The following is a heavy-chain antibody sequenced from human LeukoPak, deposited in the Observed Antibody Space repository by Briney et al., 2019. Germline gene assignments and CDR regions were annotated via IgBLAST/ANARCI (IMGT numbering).Heavy chain of an antibody. Sequence: SETLALTCTVSGGSISSSTYYWAWIRQPPGQGLEYIGSIYYSGNTYYNPSLKSRVTMAVDTSKNQFSLKLSSVTAADTAVYYCATIVAAAARGFFDYWVQGTLVTVSS. CDR2: IYYSGNT. CDR3: ATIVAAAARGFFDY. V-gene: IGHV4-39*01. CDR1: GGSISSSTYY. J-gene: IGHJ4*02. D-gene: IGHD6-13*01.